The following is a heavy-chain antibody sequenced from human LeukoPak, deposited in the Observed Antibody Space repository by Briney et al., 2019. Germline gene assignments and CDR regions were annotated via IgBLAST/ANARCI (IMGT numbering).Heavy chain of an antibody. CDR3: ARQFRDSSGYYSYYFDY. D-gene: IGHD3-22*01. Sequence: GESLKISCKGSGYSFTTYRIGWVRQMPGRGLEWMGIIYPGDSDTRYSPSFQGQVTISADKSISTAYLQWSSLKASDTAMYYCARQFRDSSGYYSYYFDYWGQGTLVTVSS. CDR2: IYPGDSDT. J-gene: IGHJ4*02. CDR1: GYSFTTYR. V-gene: IGHV5-51*01.